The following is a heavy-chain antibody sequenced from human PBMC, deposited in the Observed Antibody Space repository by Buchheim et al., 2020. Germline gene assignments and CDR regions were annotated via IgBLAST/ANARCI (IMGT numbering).Heavy chain of an antibody. CDR2: IKSKADGGTA. J-gene: IGHJ4*02. CDR1: EFSFIDAW. D-gene: IGHD3-22*01. V-gene: IGHV3-15*01. CDR3: ATDRYYDSSFFDY. Sequence: EVQLVESGGGLIKPGGSLRLSCVVSEFSFIDAWMSWVRQAPGKGLEWVARIKSKADGGTAVHAATVRGRFNISRDESKNTLYLQMNSLKTEDTGAYYCATDRYYDSSFFDYWGQGTL.